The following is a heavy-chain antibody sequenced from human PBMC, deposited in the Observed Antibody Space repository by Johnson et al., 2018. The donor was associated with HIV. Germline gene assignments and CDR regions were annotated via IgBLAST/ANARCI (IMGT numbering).Heavy chain of an antibody. CDR3: ARGSNYEYDAFDI. D-gene: IGHD1-7*01. CDR2: ISYDENTK. CDR1: GFTFSSYG. J-gene: IGHJ3*02. Sequence: QVQLVESGGGVVQPGRSLRLSCAASGFTFSSYGMHWVRQAPGKGLEWVAVISYDENTKFYTDYVKGRFTISRDNAKNALYLQLDSLRTDDTALFYCARGSNYEYDAFDIWGQGTMVTVSS. V-gene: IGHV3-30*19.